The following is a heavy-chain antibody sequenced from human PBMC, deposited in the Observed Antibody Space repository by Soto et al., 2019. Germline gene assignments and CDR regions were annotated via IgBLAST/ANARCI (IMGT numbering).Heavy chain of an antibody. V-gene: IGHV1-46*03. J-gene: IGHJ3*02. CDR3: AYSGYSSGWYAGYAFDI. D-gene: IGHD6-19*01. Sequence: ASLKVSCKASGYTFTSYYMHWVRQAPGQGLEWMGIINPSGGSTSYAQKFQGRVTMTRDTSTSTVCMELSSLRSEDTAVYYCAYSGYSSGWYAGYAFDIWGQGTMVTVSS. CDR2: INPSGGST. CDR1: GYTFTSYY.